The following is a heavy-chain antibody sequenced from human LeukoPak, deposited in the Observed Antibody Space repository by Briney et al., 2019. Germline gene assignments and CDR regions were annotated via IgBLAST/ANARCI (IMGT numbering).Heavy chain of an antibody. CDR2: ISYDGSNK. Sequence: GGSLRLSCAASGFTFSNYAMSWVRQAPGKGLEWVAVISYDGSNKYYADSVKGRFTISRDNSKNTLYLQMNSLRAEDTAVYYCGRGIAVAGTVDYWGQGTLVTVSS. CDR1: GFTFSNYA. J-gene: IGHJ4*02. CDR3: GRGIAVAGTVDY. D-gene: IGHD6-19*01. V-gene: IGHV3-30*04.